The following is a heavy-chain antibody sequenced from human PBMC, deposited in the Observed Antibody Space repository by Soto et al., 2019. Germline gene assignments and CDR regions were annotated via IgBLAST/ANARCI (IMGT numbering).Heavy chain of an antibody. CDR3: AKGAWGSGNNWFDP. D-gene: IGHD3-10*01. Sequence: EVQLLESGGGLVQPGGSLRLSCAASGFTFSSRAMSWVRQAPGKGLEWVSSISGSGTTTYYADSVKGRFTISRDNSKDTLSLQVNSLRAEDTAIYYCAKGAWGSGNNWFDPWGQGTLVTVSS. J-gene: IGHJ5*02. CDR2: ISGSGTTT. CDR1: GFTFSSRA. V-gene: IGHV3-23*01.